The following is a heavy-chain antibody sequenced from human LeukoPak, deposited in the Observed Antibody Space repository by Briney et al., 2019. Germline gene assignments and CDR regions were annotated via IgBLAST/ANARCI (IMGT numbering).Heavy chain of an antibody. CDR1: GFTFSSYG. J-gene: IGHJ4*02. V-gene: IGHV3-30*18. CDR3: AKDRRWVAAAGIGEAPPIDY. CDR2: ISYDGSYDGSNK. Sequence: GGSLRLSCAASGFTFSSYGMHWVRQAPGKGLEWVAVISYDGSYDGSNKYYADSVKGRFTISRDNSKNTLYLQMNSLRAEDTAVYYCAKDRRWVAAAGIGEAPPIDYWGQGTLVTVSS. D-gene: IGHD6-13*01.